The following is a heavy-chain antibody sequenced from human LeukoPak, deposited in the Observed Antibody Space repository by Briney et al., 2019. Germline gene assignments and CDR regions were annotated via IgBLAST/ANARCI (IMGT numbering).Heavy chain of an antibody. D-gene: IGHD4-17*01. CDR3: ARDTYGYFDY. J-gene: IGHJ4*02. Sequence: GGSLRLSCAASGLTFSSHSMNWVRQAPGKGLEWVSHIRSSSRTTYYADSVKGRFTISRDGAKNSLYLQMNSLRVEDTAVYYCARDTYGYFDYWGQGTLVTVSS. V-gene: IGHV3-48*01. CDR2: IRSSSRTT. CDR1: GLTFSSHS.